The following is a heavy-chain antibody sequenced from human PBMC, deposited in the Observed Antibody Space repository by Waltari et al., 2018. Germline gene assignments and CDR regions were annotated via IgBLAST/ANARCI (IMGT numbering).Heavy chain of an antibody. CDR3: AGGGAHDSSGYYGY. CDR1: GYSISSGYY. V-gene: IGHV4-38-2*01. D-gene: IGHD3-22*01. J-gene: IGHJ4*02. CDR2: IYHSGST. Sequence: QVQLQESGPGLVKPSETLSLTCAVSGYSISSGYYWGWIRQPPGKGLEWIGSIYHSGSTYYNPSLKSRVTISVDTSKNQFSLKLSSVTAADTAVYYCAGGGAHDSSGYYGYWGQGTLVTVSS.